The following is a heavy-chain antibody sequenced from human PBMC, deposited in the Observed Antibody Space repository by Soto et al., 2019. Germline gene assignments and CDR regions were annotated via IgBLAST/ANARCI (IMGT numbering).Heavy chain of an antibody. V-gene: IGHV3-23*01. D-gene: IGHD3-22*01. CDR3: AKDPYYYDSSRYVAYRMDV. J-gene: IGHJ6*02. CDR2: ISGSGGTT. Sequence: PGVSLILSCAASGLTFGSYAMSWVRQAPGKGLEWVSAISGSGGTTYYADSVRGRFTISRDNSKNTLYLQMNSLRAEDTAVYYWAKDPYYYDSSRYVAYRMDVWDQGTKVSV. CDR1: GLTFGSYA.